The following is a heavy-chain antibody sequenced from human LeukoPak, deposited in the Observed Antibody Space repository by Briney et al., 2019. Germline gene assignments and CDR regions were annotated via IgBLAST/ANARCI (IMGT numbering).Heavy chain of an antibody. D-gene: IGHD3-3*01. Sequence: ASVKVSCKASGYTFTGYYMHWVRQAPGQGLEWMGWINPNSGGTNYAQKVQGRVTMTRDTSMSTAYMELSRLRSDDAAVYYCARDLSAGQYYDFWSGYHYSSDPYFDYWGQGTLVTVSS. CDR3: ARDLSAGQYYDFWSGYHYSSDPYFDY. CDR2: INPNSGGT. CDR1: GYTFTGYY. V-gene: IGHV1-2*02. J-gene: IGHJ4*02.